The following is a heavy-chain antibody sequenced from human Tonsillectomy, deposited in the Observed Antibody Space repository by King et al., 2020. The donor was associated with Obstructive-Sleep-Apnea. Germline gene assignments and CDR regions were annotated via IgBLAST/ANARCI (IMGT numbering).Heavy chain of an antibody. Sequence: VQLVESGGGLVKPGGSLRLSCVASGFTFNTYSMNWVRQAPGKGLEWVSSISSSSSYIHYADSVKGRFTISRDNAKKSLYLQMNSLRAEDTAVYYCARDLEGSSGYYFVCAFDIWGQGTMLTVSS. J-gene: IGHJ3*02. V-gene: IGHV3-21*01. CDR2: ISSSSSYI. CDR3: ARDLEGSSGYYFVCAFDI. D-gene: IGHD3-22*01. CDR1: GFTFNTYS.